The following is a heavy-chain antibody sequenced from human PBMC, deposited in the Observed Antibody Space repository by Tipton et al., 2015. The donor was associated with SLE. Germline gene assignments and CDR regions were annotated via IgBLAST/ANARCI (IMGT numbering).Heavy chain of an antibody. D-gene: IGHD6-19*01. CDR3: ARPSGFGYAFDI. CDR2: IFYSGST. Sequence: TLSLTCTVSGDSISSRSYHWGWIRQPPGKGLEWVGSIFYSGSTSYNPSLQSRVTISVDTSKNQFSLKLNSVTASDTAVYYCARPSGFGYAFDIWGQGTMVTVSS. V-gene: IGHV4-39*01. CDR1: GDSISSRSYH. J-gene: IGHJ3*02.